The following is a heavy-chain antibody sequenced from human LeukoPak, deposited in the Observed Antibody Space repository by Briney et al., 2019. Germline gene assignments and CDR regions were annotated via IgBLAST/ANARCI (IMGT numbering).Heavy chain of an antibody. CDR3: ARSSYYDSSGYYY. Sequence: GASVKVSCKASGGTFSSYDINWVRQATGQGLEWMGWMNPNSGNTGYAQKFQGRVTMTRNTSISTAYMELSSLRSEDTAVYYCARSSYYDSSGYYYWGQGTLVTVSS. CDR2: MNPNSGNT. J-gene: IGHJ4*02. D-gene: IGHD3-22*01. CDR1: GGTFSSYD. V-gene: IGHV1-8*02.